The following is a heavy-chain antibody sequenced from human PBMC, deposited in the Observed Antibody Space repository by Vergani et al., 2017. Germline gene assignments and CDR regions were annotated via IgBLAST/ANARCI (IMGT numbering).Heavy chain of an antibody. V-gene: IGHV3-30-3*01. CDR2: ISYDGSNK. Sequence: QVQLVESGGGVVQPGRSLRLSCAASGFTFSSYALHWVRQAPGTGLEWVAVISYDGSNKYYADSVKGRFTISRDNSKNTLYLQMNSLRAEDTAVYYCARDGSGYCSSTSCSGDALDIWGQGTMVTVSS. D-gene: IGHD2-2*01. CDR1: GFTFSSYA. J-gene: IGHJ3*02. CDR3: ARDGSGYCSSTSCSGDALDI.